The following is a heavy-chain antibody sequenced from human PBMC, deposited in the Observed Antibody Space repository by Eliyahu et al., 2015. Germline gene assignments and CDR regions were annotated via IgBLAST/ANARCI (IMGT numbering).Heavy chain of an antibody. CDR3: TTMQLAVAGPDLDY. V-gene: IGHV3-15*01. Sequence: EVQLVESGGGLVKPGGSLRLSCAASGFTFSNAWMSWVRQAPGKGLEWVGRIKSKTDGGTTDYAAPVKGRFTISRDDSKNTLYLQMNSLKTEDTAVYYCTTMQLAVAGPDLDYWGQGTLVTVSS. CDR1: GFTFSNAW. CDR2: IKSKTDGGTT. D-gene: IGHD6-19*01. J-gene: IGHJ4*02.